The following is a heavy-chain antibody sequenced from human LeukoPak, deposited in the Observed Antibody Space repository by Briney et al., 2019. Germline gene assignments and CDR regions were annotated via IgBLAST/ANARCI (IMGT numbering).Heavy chain of an antibody. J-gene: IGHJ3*02. D-gene: IGHD6-13*01. V-gene: IGHV4-39*07. CDR3: ARVKLARGAFDI. CDR1: GGSISSSSFY. Sequence: PSETLSLTCTVSGGSISSSSFYWGWIRQPPGKGLECIGSIYYSGRTYYNPSLKSRVTISVDTSKNQFSLKLSSVTAADTAVYYCARVKLARGAFDIWGQGTMVTVSS. CDR2: IYYSGRT.